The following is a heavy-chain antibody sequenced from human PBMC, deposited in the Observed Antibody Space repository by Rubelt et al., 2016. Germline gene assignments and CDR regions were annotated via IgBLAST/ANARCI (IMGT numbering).Heavy chain of an antibody. J-gene: IGHJ4*02. CDR1: GGSFSGYY. CDR3: ARDSRTGTYYYDSSGYSVD. CDR2: INHSGST. D-gene: IGHD3-22*01. Sequence: ETLSLTCAVYGGSFSGYYWSWIRQPPGKGLEWIGEINHSGSTNYNPSLKSRVTISVDTSKNQFSLKLSSVTAADTAVYYCARDSRTGTYYYDSSGYSVDWGQGTLVTVSS. V-gene: IGHV4-34*01.